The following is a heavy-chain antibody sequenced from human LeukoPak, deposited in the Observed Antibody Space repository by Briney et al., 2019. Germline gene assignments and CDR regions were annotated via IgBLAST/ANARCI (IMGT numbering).Heavy chain of an antibody. CDR1: GYTFTSYG. D-gene: IGHD3-3*02. CDR3: ASDHPFLEWLLVDTFTAYYYYGMDV. Sequence: ASVKVPCKASGYTFTSYGISWVRQAPGQGLEWMGWISAYNGNTNYAQKLQGRVTMTTDTSTSTAYMELRSLRSDDTAVYYCASDHPFLEWLLVDTFTAYYYYGMDVWGQGTTVTVSS. V-gene: IGHV1-18*01. CDR2: ISAYNGNT. J-gene: IGHJ6*02.